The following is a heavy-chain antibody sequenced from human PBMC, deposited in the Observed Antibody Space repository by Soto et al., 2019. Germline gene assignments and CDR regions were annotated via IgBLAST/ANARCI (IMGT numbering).Heavy chain of an antibody. CDR1: GFTFSSYA. V-gene: IGHV3-23*01. D-gene: IGHD3-10*01. J-gene: IGHJ6*02. Sequence: GGSLRLSCAASGFTFSSYAMSWVRQAPGKGLEWVSAISGSGGSTYYADSVKGRFTISRDNSKNTLYLQMNSLRAEDTAVYYCAKASLRFESKTSYYYYGMDVWGQGTTVTVSS. CDR3: AKASLRFESKTSYYYYGMDV. CDR2: ISGSGGST.